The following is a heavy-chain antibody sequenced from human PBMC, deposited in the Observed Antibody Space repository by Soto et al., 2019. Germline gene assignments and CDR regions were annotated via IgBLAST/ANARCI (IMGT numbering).Heavy chain of an antibody. V-gene: IGHV4-59*01. D-gene: IGHD2-15*01. CDR3: ATLYCSRGRCNPDY. CDR1: GGAISSYY. J-gene: IGHJ4*02. CDR2: IYYSGST. Sequence: SETLSLTCSVSGGAISSYYWSWIRQPPGKGLEWIGYIYYSGSTNYNPSLKSRVTMSVDTSKNEFSLRLSSVTAADTAVYYCATLYCSRGRCNPDYWGQGTLVTVSS.